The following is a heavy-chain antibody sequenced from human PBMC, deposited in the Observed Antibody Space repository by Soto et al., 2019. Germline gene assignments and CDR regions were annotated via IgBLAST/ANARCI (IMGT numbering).Heavy chain of an antibody. V-gene: IGHV5-10-1*01. CDR2: IDPSDSYT. J-gene: IGHJ6*02. CDR1: GYSFTSYW. Sequence: ESLTSSCTGSGYSFTSYWISLARQMRGKGMEWMGRIDPSDSYTNYSPSFQGHVTISADKSISTAYLQWSSLKASDTAMYYCARHIALMVYATVERYGMDVWGQGTMVTVYS. D-gene: IGHD2-8*01. CDR3: ARHIALMVYATVERYGMDV.